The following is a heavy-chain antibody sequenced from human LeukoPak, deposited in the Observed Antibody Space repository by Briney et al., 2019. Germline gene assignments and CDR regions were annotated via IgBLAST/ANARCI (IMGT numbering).Heavy chain of an antibody. CDR2: INPNSGGT. CDR1: GYTFTCYY. CDR3: ARGFPPRIYYDSNGYYSYYFDY. V-gene: IGHV1-2*02. J-gene: IGHJ4*02. D-gene: IGHD3-22*01. Sequence: ASVKVSCKASGYTFTCYYMHWVRQAPGQGLEWMGWINPNSGGTNYAQKFQGRVTMTRDTSISTAYMELRRLRCADTAVYYCARGFPPRIYYDSNGYYSYYFDYWGQGTLVTVSS.